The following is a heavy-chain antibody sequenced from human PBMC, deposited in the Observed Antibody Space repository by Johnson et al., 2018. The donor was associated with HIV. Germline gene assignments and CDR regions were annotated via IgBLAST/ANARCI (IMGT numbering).Heavy chain of an antibody. CDR3: ARGAPWSGSDAFDI. CDR1: GFPFDDYG. V-gene: IGHV3-20*04. Sequence: VQLVESGGGVVQPGGSLRLSCAASGFPFDDYGMSWVRQVLGKGLEWVSGISWISGSIGYADSVQGRFTSSRDNAKNSLYLQMNSLRAEDTAVYYCARGAPWSGSDAFDIWGQGTMVTVSS. J-gene: IGHJ3*02. CDR2: ISWISGSI. D-gene: IGHD3-3*01.